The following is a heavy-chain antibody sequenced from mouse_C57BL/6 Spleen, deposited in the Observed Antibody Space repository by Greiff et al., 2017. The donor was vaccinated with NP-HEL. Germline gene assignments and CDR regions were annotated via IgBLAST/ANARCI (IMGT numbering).Heavy chain of an antibody. J-gene: IGHJ2*01. Sequence: QVQLQQPGAELVMPGASVRLSCKASGYTLTSYWMHWVKQRPGQGLEWIGEIDPSDSYTNYNQKFKGKSTLTVDKSSSTAYMQLSSLTSEDSAVYYCARKDYYGSSPDYWGQGTTLTVSS. CDR1: GYTLTSYW. D-gene: IGHD1-1*01. CDR2: IDPSDSYT. CDR3: ARKDYYGSSPDY. V-gene: IGHV1-69*01.